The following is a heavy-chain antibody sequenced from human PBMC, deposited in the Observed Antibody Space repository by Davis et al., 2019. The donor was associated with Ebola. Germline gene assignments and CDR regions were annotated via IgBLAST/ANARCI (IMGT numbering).Heavy chain of an antibody. Sequence: PGGSLRLSCADSVITFSSYAMTWVRQAPGKGLEWVSAISGSGGTTYYSGSVKGRLTISRENAKNSLYLQMNSLRAGDTAVYYCARGVSYYGHINYYGMDVWGKGTTVTVSS. CDR2: ISGSGGTT. V-gene: IGHV3-23*01. CDR3: ARGVSYYGHINYYGMDV. CDR1: VITFSSYA. J-gene: IGHJ6*04. D-gene: IGHD1-26*01.